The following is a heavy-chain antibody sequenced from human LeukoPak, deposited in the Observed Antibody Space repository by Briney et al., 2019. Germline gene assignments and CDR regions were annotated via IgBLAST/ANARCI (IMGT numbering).Heavy chain of an antibody. CDR2: IIPILGIA. Sequence: ASVKVSCKASGGTFSSYAISWVRQAPGQGLEWMGRIIPILGIANYAQKFQGRVTMTRNTSISTAYMELSSLRSEDTAVYYCARGGRRFRSWDRHFDYWGQGTLVTVSS. CDR1: GGTFSSYA. J-gene: IGHJ4*02. D-gene: IGHD6-13*01. V-gene: IGHV1-69*04. CDR3: ARGGRRFRSWDRHFDY.